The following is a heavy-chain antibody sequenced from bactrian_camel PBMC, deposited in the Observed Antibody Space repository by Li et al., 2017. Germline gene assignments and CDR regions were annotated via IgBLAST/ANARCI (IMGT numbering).Heavy chain of an antibody. J-gene: IGHJ6*01. D-gene: IGHD6*01. CDR3: AAGEFLSRVPPFCTVVPDIPPDFGY. V-gene: IGHV3S44*01. CDR2: IDGDGST. Sequence: VQLVESGGGSVQTGGSLRLSCVASGDAYSRNFIGWVRQAPGKEREGVAYIDGDGSTTYAASVKGRATISKDNAKNTLYLQMNNLQPEDTAMYYCAAGEFLSRVPPFCTVVPDIPPDFGYWGQGTQVTVS. CDR1: GDAYSRNF.